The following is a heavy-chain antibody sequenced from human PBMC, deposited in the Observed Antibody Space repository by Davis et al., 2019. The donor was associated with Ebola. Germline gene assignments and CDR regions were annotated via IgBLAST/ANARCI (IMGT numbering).Heavy chain of an antibody. D-gene: IGHD5-24*01. V-gene: IGHV3-74*01. CDR3: AKGMATILDY. Sequence: PGGSLRLSCAASGFSFSSYWMHWVRQAPGKGLVWVSRIKSDGTTISYADSVKGRFTISRDNSKNTLYLQMNSLRAEDTAVYYCAKGMATILDYWGQGTLVTVSS. CDR1: GFSFSSYW. CDR2: IKSDGTTI. J-gene: IGHJ4*02.